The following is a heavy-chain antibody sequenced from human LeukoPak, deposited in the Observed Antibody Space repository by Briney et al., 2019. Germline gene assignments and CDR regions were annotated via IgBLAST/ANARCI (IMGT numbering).Heavy chain of an antibody. Sequence: SQTLSLTCAISGDSVSSNSAAWNWIRQSPSRGLEWLGRTYYRSKWYNDYAVSVKSRITINPDRSKNQFSLQLNSVTPEDTAVYYCARAPRTYSGYHLIVSGYYFDYWGQGTLVTVSS. V-gene: IGHV6-1*01. CDR1: GDSVSSNSAA. D-gene: IGHD5-12*01. CDR3: ARAPRTYSGYHLIVSGYYFDY. CDR2: TYYRSKWYN. J-gene: IGHJ4*02.